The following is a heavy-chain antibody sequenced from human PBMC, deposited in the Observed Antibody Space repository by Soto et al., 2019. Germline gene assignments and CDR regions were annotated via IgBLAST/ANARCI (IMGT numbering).Heavy chain of an antibody. V-gene: IGHV4-39*01. CDR1: GGSISSSSYY. Sequence: PSETLSLTCTVSGGSISSSSYYWGWIRQPPGKGLEWIGSIYYSGSTYYNPSLKSRVTISVDTSKNQFSLKLSSVTAADTAVYYCASTSYQLLSISYYYYYMDVWGKGTTVTVSS. J-gene: IGHJ6*03. CDR3: ASTSYQLLSISYYYYYMDV. CDR2: IYYSGST. D-gene: IGHD2-2*01.